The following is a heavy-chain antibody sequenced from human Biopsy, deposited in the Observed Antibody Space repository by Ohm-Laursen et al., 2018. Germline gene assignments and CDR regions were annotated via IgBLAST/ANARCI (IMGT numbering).Heavy chain of an antibody. V-gene: IGHV1-18*01. Sequence: ASVKVSCKASGYTFGNYGISWVRQAPGQGLERMGWISVYNGNTDYPHKFQGRVTLATDTSTSTAYMELRSLTSDDTATYYCAIGWKQLWLHGMDLWGQGTTVIVSS. J-gene: IGHJ6*02. CDR3: AIGWKQLWLHGMDL. CDR2: ISVYNGNT. CDR1: GYTFGNYG. D-gene: IGHD5-18*01.